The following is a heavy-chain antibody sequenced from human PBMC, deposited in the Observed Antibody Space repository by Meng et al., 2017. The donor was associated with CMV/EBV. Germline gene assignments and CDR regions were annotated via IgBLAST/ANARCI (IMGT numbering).Heavy chain of an antibody. Sequence: GESLKISCAASGFAVSGNYMSWVRQAPGKGLQWVSVIYSGDSTYYADSVKGRFTISRDNSKNTLYLQMNSLRAEDTAVYYCARAYDYGDYDSCYFDYWGQGTLVT. CDR3: ARAYDYGDYDSCYFDY. J-gene: IGHJ4*02. CDR1: GFAVSGNY. V-gene: IGHV3-53*01. D-gene: IGHD4-17*01. CDR2: IYSGDST.